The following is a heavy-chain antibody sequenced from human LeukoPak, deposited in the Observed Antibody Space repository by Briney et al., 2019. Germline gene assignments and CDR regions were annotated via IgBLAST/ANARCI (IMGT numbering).Heavy chain of an antibody. CDR1: GFTFSSYA. CDR2: ISSSSSTI. Sequence: GGSLRLSCAASGFTFSSYAMSWVRQAPGKGLEWVSYISSSSSTIYYADSVKGRFTISRDNVKNSLYLQMNSLGDEDTAVYYCARDRRYDALTGYYNYYFDYWGLGTLVTVSS. CDR3: ARDRRYDALTGYYNYYFDY. V-gene: IGHV3-48*02. J-gene: IGHJ4*02. D-gene: IGHD3-9*01.